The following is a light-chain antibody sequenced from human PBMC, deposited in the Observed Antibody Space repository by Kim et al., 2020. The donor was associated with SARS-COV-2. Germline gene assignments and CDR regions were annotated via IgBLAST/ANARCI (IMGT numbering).Light chain of an antibody. V-gene: IGLV1-47*01. Sequence: QSVLTQPPSASGTPGQRVTISCSGVSSNIGINYVYWYQQLPGTAPKLLIYKNDQRPSGVPDRFSGSKSGTSASLAISGLRSEDEAAYYCAAWDDSLRGVFGGGTKVTVL. J-gene: IGLJ2*01. CDR1: SSNIGINY. CDR2: KND. CDR3: AAWDDSLRGV.